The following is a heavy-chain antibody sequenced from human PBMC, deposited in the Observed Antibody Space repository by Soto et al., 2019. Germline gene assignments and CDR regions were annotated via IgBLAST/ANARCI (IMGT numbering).Heavy chain of an antibody. J-gene: IGHJ5*02. CDR1: GGSFSGYY. CDR3: ARGKSSCNGFAP. V-gene: IGHV4-34*01. D-gene: IGHD6-13*01. CDR2: INHSGST. Sequence: SETLSLTCAVYGGSFSGYYWSWIRQPPGKGLEWIGEINHSGSTNYNPSLKSRVTISVDTSKNQFSLKLSSVTAADTAVYYCARGKSSCNGFAPWGQGTLVTFSS.